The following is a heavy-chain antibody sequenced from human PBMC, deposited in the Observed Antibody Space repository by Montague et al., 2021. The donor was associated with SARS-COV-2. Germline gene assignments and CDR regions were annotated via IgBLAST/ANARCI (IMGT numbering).Heavy chain of an antibody. CDR1: GFSVSDSY. V-gene: IGHV3-53*01. CDR2: IKAGNT. J-gene: IGHJ4*02. CDR3: ARGLQQRSNFDY. D-gene: IGHD6-25*01. Sequence: SLRLSCAASGFSVSDSYMSWVRQAPGEGPEWVSIIKAGNTYYTDXVKGRFTMSRDNSKNTLSLQMNSLRDEDTAVYYCARGLQQRSNFDYWGQGTLVTVSS.